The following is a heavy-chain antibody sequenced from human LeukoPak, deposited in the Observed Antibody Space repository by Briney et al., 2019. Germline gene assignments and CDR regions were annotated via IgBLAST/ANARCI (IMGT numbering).Heavy chain of an antibody. CDR3: ARGHWTTATIIRGDFDY. J-gene: IGHJ4*02. Sequence: ASVKVSCKASGYTFTGYYMHWVRQAPGQGLEWMGWINPNSGGTNYAQKFQGRVTMTRDTSVSTAYMELSRLRSDDTAVYYCARGHWTTATIIRGDFDYWGQGTLVTVSS. D-gene: IGHD3-10*01. CDR2: INPNSGGT. CDR1: GYTFTGYY. V-gene: IGHV1-2*02.